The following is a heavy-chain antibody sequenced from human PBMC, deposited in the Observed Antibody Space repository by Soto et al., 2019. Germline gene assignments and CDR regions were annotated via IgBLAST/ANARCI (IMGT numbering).Heavy chain of an antibody. D-gene: IGHD6-19*01. V-gene: IGHV3-48*02. CDR2: ISSRSNTI. CDR3: ARSVEGHFDY. Sequence: GGSLRLSCAASGFTFSSYAMSWVRQAPGKGLEWVSYISSRSNTIYYADSVKGRFTTSRDNAKNSVYLQMNSLRDEDTAVYYCARSVEGHFDYWGQGTVVTVSS. CDR1: GFTFSSYA. J-gene: IGHJ4*02.